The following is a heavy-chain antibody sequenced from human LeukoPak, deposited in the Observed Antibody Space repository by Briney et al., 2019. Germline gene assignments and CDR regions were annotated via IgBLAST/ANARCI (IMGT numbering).Heavy chain of an antibody. CDR1: GGSISSGDYY. V-gene: IGHV4-30-4*01. CDR2: IYYSGSA. D-gene: IGHD5-18*01. CDR3: ARVLDTAMVGWYFDL. J-gene: IGHJ2*01. Sequence: SQTLSLTCTVSGGSISSGDYYWSWIRQPPGRGLEWIGNIYYSGSAYNNPSLKSRVTISVDTSKNQFSLKLSSVTAADTAVYYCARVLDTAMVGWYFDLWGRGTLVTVSS.